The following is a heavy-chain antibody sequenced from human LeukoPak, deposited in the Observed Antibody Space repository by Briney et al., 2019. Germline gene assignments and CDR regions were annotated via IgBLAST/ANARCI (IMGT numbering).Heavy chain of an antibody. CDR3: ARSGDHYYFDY. D-gene: IGHD4-17*01. CDR1: GYSFTSYW. Sequence: GYSLMISCKVSGYSFTSYWIGWVRQMPGKGLEWMGLIHPGDSDTRYSPSFQGQVTISADKSISTAYLQWSSLKASDTAFYYCARSGDHYYFDYWGQGTLVTVSS. CDR2: IHPGDSDT. V-gene: IGHV5-51*01. J-gene: IGHJ4*02.